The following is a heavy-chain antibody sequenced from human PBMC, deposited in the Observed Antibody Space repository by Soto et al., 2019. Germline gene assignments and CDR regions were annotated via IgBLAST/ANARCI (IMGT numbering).Heavy chain of an antibody. CDR3: ARGGYYDSSGSRNYHYYGMNV. D-gene: IGHD3-22*01. Sequence: ASVKVSCKASGYTFTNYAIHWVRQAPGQRLEWMGWISAYDGNTKYAQILQGRVTMTTDTSTKTAYMEVRSLRSDDTAVYYCARGGYYDSSGSRNYHYYGMNVWGQGTTVTVSS. J-gene: IGHJ6*02. V-gene: IGHV1-18*01. CDR1: GYTFTNYA. CDR2: ISAYDGNT.